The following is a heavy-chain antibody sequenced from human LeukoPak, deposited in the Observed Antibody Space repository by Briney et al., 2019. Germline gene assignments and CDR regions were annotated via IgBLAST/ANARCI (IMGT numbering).Heavy chain of an antibody. CDR3: ARGGMITFGGVISDAFDI. CDR1: GGSFSGYY. J-gene: IGHJ3*02. D-gene: IGHD3-16*02. V-gene: IGHV4-34*01. Sequence: PSETLSLTCAVYGGSFSGYYWSWIRQPPGKGLEWIGEINHSGSTNYNPSLKSRVTISVDTSKNQFSLKLSSVTAADTAVYYCARGGMITFGGVISDAFDIWGQGTMVTVSS. CDR2: INHSGST.